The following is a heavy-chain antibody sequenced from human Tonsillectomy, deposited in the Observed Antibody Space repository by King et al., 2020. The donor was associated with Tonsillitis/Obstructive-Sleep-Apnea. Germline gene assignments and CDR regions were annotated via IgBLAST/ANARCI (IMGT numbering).Heavy chain of an antibody. CDR1: GFTFSSYA. Sequence: VQLVESGGGVVQPGRSLRLSCAASGFTFSSYAMHWVRQAPGEGLEWVAFISHDGDDKYYGDSVKGRFTISRDKSKNKLYLQVNSLRAEDTAVYYCAREGGDRGFFAYWGQGTLVTVSS. CDR2: ISHDGDDK. D-gene: IGHD3-16*01. V-gene: IGHV3-30*04. J-gene: IGHJ4*02. CDR3: AREGGDRGFFAY.